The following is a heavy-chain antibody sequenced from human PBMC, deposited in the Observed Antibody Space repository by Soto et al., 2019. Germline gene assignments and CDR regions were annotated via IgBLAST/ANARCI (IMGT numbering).Heavy chain of an antibody. CDR2: MNANFDAT. J-gene: IGHJ5*02. CDR3: ARDRVHERWFAP. Sequence: GASVKVSCKASGFTFSTNDMNWVRQAPVQGLQWMVWMNANFDATDSPQEFKGRVTMTWNASISTAYMELSNLKSDDTAVYYCARDRVHERWFAPWGPRTFVTLSS. D-gene: IGHD1-1*01. CDR1: GFTFSTND. V-gene: IGHV1-8*01.